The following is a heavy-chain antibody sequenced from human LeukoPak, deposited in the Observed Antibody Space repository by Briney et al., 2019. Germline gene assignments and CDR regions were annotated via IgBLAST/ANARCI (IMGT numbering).Heavy chain of an antibody. J-gene: IGHJ4*02. Sequence: GGSLGLSCAASGFTFSSYSLNWVRQAPGKGLEWFSCISSSSSAIYYADSVKGRFTISRDNAKNSLYLQMNSLRDEDTAVYYCARGLLSGGSWRLDYWGQGTLVTVSS. D-gene: IGHD2-15*01. V-gene: IGHV3-48*02. CDR3: ARGLLSGGSWRLDY. CDR1: GFTFSSYS. CDR2: ISSSSSAI.